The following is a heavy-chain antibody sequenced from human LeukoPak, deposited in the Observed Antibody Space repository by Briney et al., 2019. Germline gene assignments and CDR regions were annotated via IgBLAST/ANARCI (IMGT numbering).Heavy chain of an antibody. Sequence: SVTLSCTASGGTFSSYAISWVRQAPAQGLEWMGGIIPIFGTANYAQKFQGRVTFTTDESTSTAYMELSSLRSEDTAVYYCAGTDRGYYDILTGYYKADYYYYYRDVWGKGATVTVSS. CDR1: GGTFSSYA. J-gene: IGHJ6*03. CDR3: AGTDRGYYDILTGYYKADYYYYYRDV. CDR2: IIPIFGTA. V-gene: IGHV1-69*05. D-gene: IGHD3-9*01.